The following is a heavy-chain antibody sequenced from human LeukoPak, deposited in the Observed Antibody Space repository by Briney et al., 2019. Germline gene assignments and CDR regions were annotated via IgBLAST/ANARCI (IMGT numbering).Heavy chain of an antibody. J-gene: IGHJ4*02. CDR3: ARSPGSTSFNRDKPRLLLFDY. CDR2: IYYSGST. CDR1: GGSISSSSYY. D-gene: IGHD2-2*01. V-gene: IGHV4-39*07. Sequence: KSSETLSLTCTVSGGSISSSSYYWGWIRQPPGKGLEWIGSIYYSGSTYYNPSLKSRVTISVDTSKNQFSLKLSSVTAADTAVYYCARSPGSTSFNRDKPRLLLFDYWGQGTLVTVSS.